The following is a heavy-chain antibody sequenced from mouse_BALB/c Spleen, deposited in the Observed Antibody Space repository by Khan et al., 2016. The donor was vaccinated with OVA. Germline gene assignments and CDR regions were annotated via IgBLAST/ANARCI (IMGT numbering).Heavy chain of an antibody. J-gene: IGHJ4*01. CDR2: ISRGGTYT. CDR1: GFTFSTYG. Sequence: EMQLVESGGDLVKPGGSLKLSCTASGFTFSTYGMSWVRQTPDKRLEWVATISRGGTYTYYPDSVMGRFTISRDNAKNTLYLQMSSLRSEDTAMYYCARHWVGVMDYWGQGTSVTVSS. CDR3: ARHWVGVMDY. V-gene: IGHV5-6*01. D-gene: IGHD1-1*01.